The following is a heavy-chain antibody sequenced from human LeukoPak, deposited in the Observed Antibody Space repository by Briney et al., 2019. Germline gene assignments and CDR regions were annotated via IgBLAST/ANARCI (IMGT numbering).Heavy chain of an antibody. CDR3: ARAGRGSSWPVQSRGSWFDP. D-gene: IGHD6-13*01. J-gene: IGHJ5*02. Sequence: GASVKVSCKASGYTFTGSYLHWVRQAPGQGLEWMGWLNPNSGDTKDALKFQGRVTMTRDTSINTAYMELSRLTSDDTAVYYCARAGRGSSWPVQSRGSWFDPWGQGTMVTVSS. CDR1: GYTFTGSY. CDR2: LNPNSGDT. V-gene: IGHV1-2*02.